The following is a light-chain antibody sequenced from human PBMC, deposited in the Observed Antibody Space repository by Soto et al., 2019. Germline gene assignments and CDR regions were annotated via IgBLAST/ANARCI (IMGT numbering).Light chain of an antibody. CDR1: QSVGRTF. CDR3: QQYGGSPRT. Sequence: EIVSTQSPGTLSVSPGEGAALSCRASQSVGRTFLAWYQQKGGHAPRLLIHGASNRATGIPDRFSGSGSGTDFTLTISRLEPEDFAVYYCQQYGGSPRTFGQGTKVDI. V-gene: IGKV3-20*01. J-gene: IGKJ1*01. CDR2: GAS.